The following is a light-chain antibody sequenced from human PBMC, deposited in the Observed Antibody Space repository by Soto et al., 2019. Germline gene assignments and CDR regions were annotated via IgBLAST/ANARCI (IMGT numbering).Light chain of an antibody. CDR1: QRVSSN. CDR2: GAS. CDR3: QQRSNWPPWT. J-gene: IGKJ1*01. V-gene: IGKV3-15*01. Sequence: EIVMTQSPATLSVSPGERATLSCGASQRVSSNLAWYQQKPGQAPRLLIYGASSRATGIPARFSGSGSGSDFTLTISRLEPEDFAVYYCQQRSNWPPWTFGQGTKVDIK.